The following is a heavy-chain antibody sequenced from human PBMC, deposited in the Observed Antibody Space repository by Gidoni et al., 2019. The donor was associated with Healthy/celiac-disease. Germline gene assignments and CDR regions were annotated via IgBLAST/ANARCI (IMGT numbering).Heavy chain of an antibody. J-gene: IGHJ6*02. CDR1: GGSISSYY. Sequence: QVQLQESGPGLVKPSETLSLTCTVSGGSISSYYWSWIRQPAGKGLEWIGRIYTSGSTNYNPSLKSRVTMSVDTSKNQFSLKLSSVTAADTAVYYCARDYPAATNYYYYGMDVWGQGTTVTVSS. CDR3: ARDYPAATNYYYYGMDV. D-gene: IGHD2-2*01. CDR2: IYTSGST. V-gene: IGHV4-4*07.